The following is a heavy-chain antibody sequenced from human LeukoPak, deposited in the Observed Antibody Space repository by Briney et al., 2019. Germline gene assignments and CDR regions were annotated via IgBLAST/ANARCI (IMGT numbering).Heavy chain of an antibody. CDR3: ATMVRGDEDAFDI. CDR2: FDPEDGET. Sequence: AASVKVSCKVSGYTLTELSMHWVRQAPGKGLEWMGGFDPEDGETIYAQKFQGRVTMTEDTSTDTAYMELSSLRSEDTAVYYCATMVRGDEDAFDIWGQGTMVTVSS. CDR1: GYTLTELS. D-gene: IGHD3-10*01. J-gene: IGHJ3*02. V-gene: IGHV1-24*01.